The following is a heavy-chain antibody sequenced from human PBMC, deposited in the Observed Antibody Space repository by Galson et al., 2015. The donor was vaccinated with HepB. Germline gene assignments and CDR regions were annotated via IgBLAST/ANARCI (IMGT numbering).Heavy chain of an antibody. CDR2: IDPSDSYT. CDR3: ARSDGYCSGGSCPTDY. D-gene: IGHD2-15*01. Sequence: QSGAEVKKPGESLRISCKGSGYSFTSYWISWVRQMPGKGLEWMGRIDPSDSYTNYSPSFRGHVTISADKSISTAYLQWSSLKASDTAMYYCARSDGYCSGGSCPTDYWGQGTLVTVSS. V-gene: IGHV5-10-1*01. J-gene: IGHJ4*02. CDR1: GYSFTSYW.